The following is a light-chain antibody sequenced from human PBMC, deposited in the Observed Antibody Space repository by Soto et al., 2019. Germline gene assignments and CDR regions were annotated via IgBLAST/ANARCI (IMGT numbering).Light chain of an antibody. J-gene: IGKJ1*01. CDR3: QQYGGSPWT. CDR1: QRISISY. CDR2: GSS. Sequence: EIVLTQSPGTLSVSPGEGATLSCRASQRISISYLAWYQQKPGQAPRLLIYGSSTRATGIPDRFSGSGSETDFTLTISRLEPEDFAVYYCQQYGGSPWTFGQGIKVEIK. V-gene: IGKV3-20*01.